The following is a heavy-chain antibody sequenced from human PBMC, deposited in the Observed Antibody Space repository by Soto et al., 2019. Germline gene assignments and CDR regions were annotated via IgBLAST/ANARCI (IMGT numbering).Heavy chain of an antibody. CDR3: ARGYPMDGSGRYYYYMDV. J-gene: IGHJ6*03. Sequence: PSETLSLTCAVYGGSFSGYYWSWIRQPPGKGLEWIGEINHSGSTNYNPSLKSRVTISVDTSKNQFSLKLSSVTTADTAVYYCARGYPMDGSGRYYYYMDVWGKGTTVTVSS. CDR1: GGSFSGYY. V-gene: IGHV4-34*01. CDR2: INHSGST. D-gene: IGHD3-10*01.